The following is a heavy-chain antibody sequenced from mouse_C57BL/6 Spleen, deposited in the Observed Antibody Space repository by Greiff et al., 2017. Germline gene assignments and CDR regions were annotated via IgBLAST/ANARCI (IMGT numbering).Heavy chain of an antibody. CDR1: GYSFTGYY. V-gene: IGHV1-42*01. J-gene: IGHJ2*01. Sequence: EVHLVESGPELVKPGASVKISCKASGYSFTGYYMNWVKQSPEKSLEWIGEINPSTGGTTYNQKFKAKATLTVDKSSSTAYMQLKSLTSEDSAVYYCARELGILDYWGQGTTLTVSS. CDR3: ARELGILDY. D-gene: IGHD4-1*01. CDR2: INPSTGGT.